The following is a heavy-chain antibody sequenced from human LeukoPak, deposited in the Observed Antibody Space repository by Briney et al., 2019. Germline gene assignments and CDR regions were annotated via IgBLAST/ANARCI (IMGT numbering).Heavy chain of an antibody. V-gene: IGHV3-23*01. CDR1: GLTFSSYA. Sequence: AGGSLRLFCAASGLTFSSYAMSWVRQAPGEGLEWVSFISGSGGRTYYEDSVTGRFTISKDNSKNTLYLQMSSLRAEDTAVYYCAKGRSAAMIEAAFDYWGQGTLVTVSS. CDR3: AKGRSAAMIEAAFDY. CDR2: ISGSGGRT. D-gene: IGHD3-22*01. J-gene: IGHJ4*02.